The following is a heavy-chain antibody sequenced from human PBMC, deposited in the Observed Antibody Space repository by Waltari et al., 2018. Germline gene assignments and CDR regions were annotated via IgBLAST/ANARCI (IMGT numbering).Heavy chain of an antibody. Sequence: QMQLLESGGGVVPPGGSLRVSGAASGFTFSGYNMYWVRQAPGKGLEWVTLISNDGSSIHYADSVKARLFISRDNSKNALYLQLNSLRTDDTAVYYCARGDYGMDVWGQGTTVTVSS. J-gene: IGHJ6*02. V-gene: IGHV3-30*04. CDR3: ARGDYGMDV. CDR2: ISNDGSSI. CDR1: GFTFSGYN.